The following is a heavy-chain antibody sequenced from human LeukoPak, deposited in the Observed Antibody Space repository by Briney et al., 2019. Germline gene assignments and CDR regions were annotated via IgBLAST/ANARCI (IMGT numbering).Heavy chain of an antibody. J-gene: IGHJ4*02. CDR1: GFSFGDHG. Sequence: GGSLRLSCTASGFSFGDHGMSWFRQAPGKGLEWVGFIRSKAYGGTTEYAASVRGKFTISRDDSKSSAYLQMNSLKTEDTAVYYCTRVDSSGWYEDGVLDYWGQGTLVTVSS. D-gene: IGHD6-19*01. V-gene: IGHV3-49*03. CDR2: IRSKAYGGTT. CDR3: TRVDSSGWYEDGVLDY.